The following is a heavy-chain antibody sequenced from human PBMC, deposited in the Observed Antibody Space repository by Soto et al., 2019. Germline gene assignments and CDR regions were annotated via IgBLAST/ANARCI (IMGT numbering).Heavy chain of an antibody. J-gene: IGHJ4*01. CDR1: GGTFTNYI. CDR3: ARVSYGDYGLDF. Sequence: VHLVQSGAEVRKPGSSVNVSCKASGGTFTNYIITWVRQAPGQGLEWMGDIIPIFVTTNYAQKFQGRLTKTADKSTTTAYMELTGLRFEDTDVYFCARVSYGDYGLDFWGQGTLVTVSS. D-gene: IGHD4-17*01. V-gene: IGHV1-69*06. CDR2: IIPIFVTT.